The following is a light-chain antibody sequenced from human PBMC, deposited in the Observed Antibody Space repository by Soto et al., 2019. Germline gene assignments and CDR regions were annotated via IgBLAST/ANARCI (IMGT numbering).Light chain of an antibody. V-gene: IGKV1-39*01. CDR3: QQSYNTPLT. CDR2: AAF. J-gene: IGKJ4*01. CDR1: QGISTY. Sequence: DIQMTQSPSSLSASVGDRVTITCRASQGISTYLNWYQQKPGKAPKLLIYAAFSLESGVPSRFSGSGSGTDFTLTISSLQPEDFATYYCQQSYNTPLTFGGGTKVDIK.